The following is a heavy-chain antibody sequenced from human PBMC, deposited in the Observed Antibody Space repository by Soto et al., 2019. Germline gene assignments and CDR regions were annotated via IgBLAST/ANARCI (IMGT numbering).Heavy chain of an antibody. CDR2: IHGSGTT. Sequence: VQLQESGPGLVNPSETLSLTCNGSGGSITNYYWTWIRQPVGKGLEWIGRIHGSGTTAYSPSLRGRLIMSRDTLKIQLSLKVTSVTAADTAIYYCVRVVAVATNGGYFDYWGQGALVTVSA. CDR3: VRVVAVATNGGYFDY. V-gene: IGHV4-4*07. J-gene: IGHJ4*02. CDR1: GGSITNYY. D-gene: IGHD6-19*01.